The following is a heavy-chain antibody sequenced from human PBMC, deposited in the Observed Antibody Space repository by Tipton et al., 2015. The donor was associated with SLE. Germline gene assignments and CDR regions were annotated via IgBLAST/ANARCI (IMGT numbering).Heavy chain of an antibody. CDR2: IWYDGSNK. CDR3: ASDILTGPDY. J-gene: IGHJ4*02. V-gene: IGHV3-30*04. Sequence: SLRLSCAASALTFSTYAMHWVRQAPGKGLEWVAVIWYDGSNKYYADSVKGRFTISRDNSKNTLYLQMNSLRAEDTAVYYCASDILTGPDYWGQGTLVTVSS. D-gene: IGHD3-9*01. CDR1: ALTFSTYA.